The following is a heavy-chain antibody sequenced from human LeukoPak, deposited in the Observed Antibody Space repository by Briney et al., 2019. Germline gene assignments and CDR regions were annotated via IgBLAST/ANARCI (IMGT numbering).Heavy chain of an antibody. V-gene: IGHV3-7*01. CDR2: IKQDGSEK. D-gene: IGHD4-17*01. CDR3: ARGPDYGDYVGNWFDP. Sequence: GGSLRLSCAASGFAFSSYWMSWVRQAPGKGLEWVANIKQDGSEKYYVDSVKGRFTISRDNAKNSLYLQMNSLRAEDTAVYYCARGPDYGDYVGNWFDPWGQGTLATVSS. J-gene: IGHJ5*02. CDR1: GFAFSSYW.